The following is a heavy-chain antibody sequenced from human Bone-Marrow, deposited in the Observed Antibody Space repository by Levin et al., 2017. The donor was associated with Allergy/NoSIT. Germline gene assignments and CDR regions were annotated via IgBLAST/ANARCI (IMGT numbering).Heavy chain of an antibody. CDR2: IYYSGST. V-gene: IGHV4-31*03. D-gene: IGHD5-24*01. CDR1: GGSISSGGYH. Sequence: SQTLSLTCTVSGGSISSGGYHWSWIRQHAGKGLEWIGYIYYSGSTYYNPSLKSRAMISLDTSKNQFSLKVTSATAADAAVYYCAGEDGSTFDSWGQGTLVTVSS. CDR3: AGEDGSTFDS. J-gene: IGHJ4*02.